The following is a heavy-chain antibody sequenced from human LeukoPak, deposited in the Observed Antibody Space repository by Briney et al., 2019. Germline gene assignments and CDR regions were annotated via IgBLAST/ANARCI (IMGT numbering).Heavy chain of an antibody. J-gene: IGHJ2*01. V-gene: IGHV3-66*04. D-gene: IGHD3-10*01. CDR1: GFTVSSSY. CDR3: ARHYSEFPYDL. CDR2: IFGGGNT. Sequence: GGSLRLSCVASGFTVSSSYMNWVRQAPGKRLEWVSVIFGGGNTDYADYVKGRFTISRDNSKNPLYLQMNSLRAEDTAVYCCARHYSEFPYDLWGRGTLVTVSS.